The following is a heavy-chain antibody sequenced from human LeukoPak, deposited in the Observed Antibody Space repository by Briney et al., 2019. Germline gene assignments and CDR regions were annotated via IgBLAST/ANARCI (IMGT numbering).Heavy chain of an antibody. V-gene: IGHV4-59*01. CDR2: IYYSGST. D-gene: IGHD1-26*01. CDR3: AGSGSRQYFDY. Sequence: SETLSLTCTVSGDSISSYYWSWIRQPPGKGLEWIGYIYYSGSTNYNPSLKSRVTISVDTSKNQFSLKLSSVTAADTAVYYCAGSGSRQYFDYWGQGTLVTVSS. J-gene: IGHJ4*02. CDR1: GDSISSYY.